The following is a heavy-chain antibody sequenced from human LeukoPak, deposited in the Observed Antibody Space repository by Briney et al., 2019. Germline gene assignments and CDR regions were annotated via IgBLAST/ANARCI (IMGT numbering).Heavy chain of an antibody. V-gene: IGHV4-59*01. CDR1: GGSISSYY. D-gene: IGHD3-3*01. J-gene: IGHJ4*02. Sequence: SETLSLTCTVSGGSISSYYWSWIRQPPGKGLEWIGYIYYSGSTNYNPSLKSRVTISVDTSKNQFSLKLSSVTAADTAVYYCARGTGDFWSTRPAHFDYWGQGTLVTVSS. CDR3: ARGTGDFWSTRPAHFDY. CDR2: IYYSGST.